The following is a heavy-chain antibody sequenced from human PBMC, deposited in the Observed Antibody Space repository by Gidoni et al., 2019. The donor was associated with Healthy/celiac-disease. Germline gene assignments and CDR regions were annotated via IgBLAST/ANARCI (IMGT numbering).Heavy chain of an antibody. Sequence: QVQLVQSGAEVKKPGSSVKVSSKASGGTFSSYAISWVRQAPGQGLEWMGRIIPILGIANYAQKFQGRVTITADKSTGTAYRELSSLRSEDTAVYYCARPIVSYGMDVWGQGTTVTVSS. CDR1: GGTFSSYA. CDR2: IIPILGIA. CDR3: ARPIVSYGMDV. V-gene: IGHV1-69*09. D-gene: IGHD2-15*01. J-gene: IGHJ6*02.